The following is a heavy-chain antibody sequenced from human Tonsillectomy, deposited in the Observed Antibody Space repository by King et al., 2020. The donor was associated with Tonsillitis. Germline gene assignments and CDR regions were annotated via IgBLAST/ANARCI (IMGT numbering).Heavy chain of an antibody. CDR1: GFTFSSYS. CDR3: ARAQHYYDSSGPSH. V-gene: IGHV3-21*01. Sequence: VQLVESGGGLVKPGGSLRLFCAASGFTFSSYSMNWVRQAPGKGLEWVSSISSSSTYIYYADSVRGRFTISRDNAENSLYLQMNSLRAEDTAVYYCARAQHYYDSSGPSHWGQGTLVTVSS. D-gene: IGHD3-22*01. CDR2: ISSSSTYI. J-gene: IGHJ4*02.